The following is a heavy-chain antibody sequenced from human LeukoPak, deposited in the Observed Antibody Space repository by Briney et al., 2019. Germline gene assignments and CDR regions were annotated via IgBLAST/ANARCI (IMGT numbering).Heavy chain of an antibody. Sequence: PSETLSLTCTVSGASITSYYWIWIRQPPGKGLEWIGFIYYSGNTNYNPSLKSRVTISVDRSKNQFSLKLSSVTAADTAVYYCARDSKAWYYFDYWGQGTLVTVSS. CDR3: ARDSKAWYYFDY. D-gene: IGHD2-8*02. J-gene: IGHJ4*02. CDR2: IYYSGNT. CDR1: GASITSYY. V-gene: IGHV4-59*12.